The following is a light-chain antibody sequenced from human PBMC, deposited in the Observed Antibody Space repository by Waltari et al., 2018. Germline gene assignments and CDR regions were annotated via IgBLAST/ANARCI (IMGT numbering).Light chain of an antibody. Sequence: QTVVAQEPSLTVSPGGTVTLTCASTTGAVISNYYPNWFQQKPGQAPRALIYDTNKKQPGTPARFSGSLLGGKAALTRSGAQPEDEAEYYCRLYRGDAQWVFGGGTKLTVL. CDR1: TGAVISNYY. V-gene: IGLV7-43*01. CDR2: DTN. CDR3: RLYRGDAQWV. J-gene: IGLJ3*02.